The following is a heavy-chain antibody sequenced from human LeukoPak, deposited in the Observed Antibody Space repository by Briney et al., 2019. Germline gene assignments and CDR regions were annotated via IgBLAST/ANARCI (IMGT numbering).Heavy chain of an antibody. Sequence: PSETLSLTCTVSGGTISNYYWSWIRQPPGQGLEWIGYIYYPGGTNYNPSLNSRVTISVDPSKNQFSLNLTSVTAADTAVYYCARRGYGDYFFDYWGQGALVTVSS. J-gene: IGHJ4*02. CDR1: GGTISNYY. CDR2: IYYPGGT. D-gene: IGHD4-17*01. CDR3: ARRGYGDYFFDY. V-gene: IGHV4-59*08.